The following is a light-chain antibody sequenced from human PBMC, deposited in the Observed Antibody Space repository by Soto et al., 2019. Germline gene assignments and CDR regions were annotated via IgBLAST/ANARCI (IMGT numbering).Light chain of an antibody. CDR1: SSDVGSYNF. J-gene: IGLJ2*01. V-gene: IGLV2-23*01. Sequence: QSALTQPASVSGSPGQSITISCTGTSSDVGSYNFVSWFQQHPGKVPKLIIYEGTERPSGVSNRFSASKSGNTASLPISGLQPEDEADYYCCSYAGPSTIFGGGTKLTVL. CDR2: EGT. CDR3: CSYAGPSTI.